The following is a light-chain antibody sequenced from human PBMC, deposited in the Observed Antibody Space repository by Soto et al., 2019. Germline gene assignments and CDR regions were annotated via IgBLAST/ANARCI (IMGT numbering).Light chain of an antibody. CDR1: QSVSTN. CDR3: QQYYTTPHT. CDR2: GAS. Sequence: EIVMTQSPATLSVSPGERATLSCRASQSVSTNLAWYQQKPGQAPRLLMYGASTRATGIPARFSGSGSGTEFTLTISSLQSEDFAVYYCQQYYTTPHTFGQGTKVEI. V-gene: IGKV3-15*01. J-gene: IGKJ1*01.